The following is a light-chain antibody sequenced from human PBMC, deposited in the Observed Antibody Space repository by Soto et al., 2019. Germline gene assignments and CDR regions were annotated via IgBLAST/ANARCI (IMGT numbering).Light chain of an antibody. Sequence: QSALTQPASVSGSPGQSITLSCTGTSSDVGSYNLVSWYQQHPGKAPKLMIYEVSERPSGVSNRFSGSKSGNTASLTISGLQAEDEADYYCCSYAGSSPYVFGTGTKLTVL. CDR2: EVS. CDR3: CSYAGSSPYV. J-gene: IGLJ1*01. CDR1: SSDVGSYNL. V-gene: IGLV2-23*02.